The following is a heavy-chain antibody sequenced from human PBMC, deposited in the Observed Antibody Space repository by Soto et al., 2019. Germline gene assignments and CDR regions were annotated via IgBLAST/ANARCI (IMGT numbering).Heavy chain of an antibody. CDR2: VHNTGNT. CDR3: ASAYYHASGSHPYFFYGMDV. J-gene: IGHJ6*02. Sequence: PSETLSLTCTVSGGSISSYYWSWIRQPPGKGLEWVGYVHNTGNTKYNPSLKSRVTISADRSKRQFSLELTSVTAADAAIYYCASAYYHASGSHPYFFYGMDVWGQGTTVTVSS. CDR1: GGSISSYY. V-gene: IGHV4-59*01. D-gene: IGHD3-10*01.